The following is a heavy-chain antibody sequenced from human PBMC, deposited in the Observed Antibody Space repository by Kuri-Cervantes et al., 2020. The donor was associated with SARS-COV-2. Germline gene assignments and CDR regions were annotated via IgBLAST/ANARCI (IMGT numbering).Heavy chain of an antibody. CDR3: ARGGGPDY. Sequence: SETLSLTCTVSGGSISSYYWSWIRQPPGKGLEWIGEINHSGSTYYNPSLKSRVTISVDTSKNQFSLKLSSVTAADTAVYYCARGGGPDYWGQGTLVTVSS. CDR1: GGSISSYY. D-gene: IGHD3-16*01. V-gene: IGHV4-34*01. J-gene: IGHJ4*02. CDR2: INHSGST.